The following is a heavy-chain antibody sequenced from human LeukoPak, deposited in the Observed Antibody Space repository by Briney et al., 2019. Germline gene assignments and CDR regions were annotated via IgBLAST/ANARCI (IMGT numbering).Heavy chain of an antibody. V-gene: IGHV4-34*01. CDR1: GGSFSGYY. J-gene: IGHJ5*02. Sequence: TTSETLSLTCAVYGGSFSGYYWSWIRQPPGKGLEWIGEINHSGSTNYNPSLKRRVTISVDTSKNQFSLKLSSVTAADTAVYYCARCDNYYGSGSYCSGWFDPWGQGTLVTVSS. CDR2: INHSGST. D-gene: IGHD3-10*01. CDR3: ARCDNYYGSGSYCSGWFDP.